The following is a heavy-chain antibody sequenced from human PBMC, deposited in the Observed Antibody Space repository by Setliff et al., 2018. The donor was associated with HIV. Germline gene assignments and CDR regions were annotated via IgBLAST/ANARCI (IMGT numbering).Heavy chain of an antibody. V-gene: IGHV4-34*01. J-gene: IGHJ4*02. D-gene: IGHD6-6*01. Sequence: SETLSLTCAVYGGSFNGYYWSWIRQPPGKGLEWIGEINHSRSTNYNPSLKSRVTISVDTSKNQFSLKLSSVTAADTAVYYCVRGRNRVAARPEGPFDYWGQGTLVTVSS. CDR1: GGSFNGYY. CDR3: VRGRNRVAARPEGPFDY. CDR2: INHSRST.